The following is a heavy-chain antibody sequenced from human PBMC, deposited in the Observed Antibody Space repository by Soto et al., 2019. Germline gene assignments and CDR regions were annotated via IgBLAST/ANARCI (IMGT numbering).Heavy chain of an antibody. CDR3: ARVGPWVPYYYDSSPYTFENWFDP. D-gene: IGHD3-22*01. Sequence: SETLSLTCTVSGGSMYRSGYYWGWIRQPPGRGLEWIGNIDYNGVTYSNPSLKSRVTISIDMTNNHVSLILNSVTAADTAVYYCARVGPWVPYYYDSSPYTFENWFDPWGQGTLVTVSS. V-gene: IGHV4-39*02. CDR2: IDYNGVT. CDR1: GGSMYRSGYY. J-gene: IGHJ5*02.